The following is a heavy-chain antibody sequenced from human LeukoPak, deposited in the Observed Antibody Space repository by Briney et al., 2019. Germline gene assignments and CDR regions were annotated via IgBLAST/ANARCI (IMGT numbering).Heavy chain of an antibody. CDR1: GGSISSGDYY. J-gene: IGHJ4*02. D-gene: IGHD4-23*01. CDR3: ARARTTVVTLDY. CDR2: IYYSGST. Sequence: SETLSLTCTVSGGSISSGDYYWSWIRQPPGKGLEWIGYIYYSGSTYYNPSLKSRVTISVDTSKNQFSLKLSSVTAADTAVYYCARARTTVVTLDYWGQGTLVTVSS. V-gene: IGHV4-30-4*01.